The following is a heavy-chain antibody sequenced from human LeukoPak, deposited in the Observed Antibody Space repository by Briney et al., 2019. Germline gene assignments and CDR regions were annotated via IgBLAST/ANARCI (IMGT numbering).Heavy chain of an antibody. J-gene: IGHJ5*02. CDR3: ARRGDYYDSSDNWFDP. V-gene: IGHV3-20*04. CDR2: INWNGGST. D-gene: IGHD3-22*01. CDR1: GFTFGSYA. Sequence: GGSLRLSCAASGFTFGSYAMSWVRQAPGKGLEWVSGINWNGGSTGYADSVKGRFTISRDNAKNSLYLQMNSLRAEDTALYYCARRGDYYDSSDNWFDPWGQGTLVTVSS.